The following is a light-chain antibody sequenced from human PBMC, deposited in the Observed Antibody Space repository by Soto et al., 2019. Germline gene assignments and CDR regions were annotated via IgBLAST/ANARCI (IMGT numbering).Light chain of an antibody. Sequence: IQVTQSPSSLSASVGDRVTITCRASQGSRNDVGWYQQKPGKAPKLLIYAVSSLQSGVPSRFSGSGAGTDCIRTISSLQPEDFATDYCLQDYSFPLTFGGGTKVDIK. CDR1: QGSRND. CDR2: AVS. J-gene: IGKJ4*01. V-gene: IGKV1-6*01. CDR3: LQDYSFPLT.